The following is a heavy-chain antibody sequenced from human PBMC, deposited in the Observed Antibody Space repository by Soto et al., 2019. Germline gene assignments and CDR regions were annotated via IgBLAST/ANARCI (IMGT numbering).Heavy chain of an antibody. CDR1: GGSISSGDYY. CDR2: IYYSGST. CDR3: ARVRTAPSSPPSDFDY. Sequence: SETLSLTCTVSGGSISSGDYYWSWIRQPPGKGLEWIGYIYYSGSTYYNPSLKSRVTISVDTSKNQFSLKLSSVTAADTAVYYCARVRTAPSSPPSDFDYWGQGTLVTVSS. V-gene: IGHV4-30-4*01. J-gene: IGHJ4*02. D-gene: IGHD2-2*01.